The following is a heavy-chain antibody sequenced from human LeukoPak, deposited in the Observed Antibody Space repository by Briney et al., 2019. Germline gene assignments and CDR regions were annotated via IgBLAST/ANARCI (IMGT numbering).Heavy chain of an antibody. CDR1: GGSFSGYY. Sequence: SETLSLTCAVYGGSFSGYYWSWIRQPPGKGLEWIGEISHSGSTNYNPSLKSRVTISVDTSKNQFSLKLSSVTAADTAVYYCARRVPGIAVAGTSFDYWGQGTLVTVSS. D-gene: IGHD6-19*01. CDR3: ARRVPGIAVAGTSFDY. CDR2: ISHSGST. V-gene: IGHV4-34*01. J-gene: IGHJ4*02.